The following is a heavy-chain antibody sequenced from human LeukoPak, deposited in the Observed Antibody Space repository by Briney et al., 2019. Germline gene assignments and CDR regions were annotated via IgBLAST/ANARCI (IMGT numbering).Heavy chain of an antibody. CDR2: IDWDDVK. CDR1: GFSLSTSGMC. V-gene: IGHV2-70*11. Sequence: SGPALVKPTQTLTLTCTFSGFSLSTSGMCVSWIRQPPGKALEWLARIDWDDVKYYSTSLKTRLTISKDTSKDQVVLTMTNMDPVDTATYYCARTQSRAAAGNFDCWGQGTLVTVPS. D-gene: IGHD6-13*01. J-gene: IGHJ4*02. CDR3: ARTQSRAAAGNFDC.